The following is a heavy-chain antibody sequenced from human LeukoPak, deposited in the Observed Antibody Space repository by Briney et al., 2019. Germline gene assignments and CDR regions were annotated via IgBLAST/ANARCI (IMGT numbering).Heavy chain of an antibody. Sequence: PGRSLRLSCAASGXTFSTYWMHWVRQAPGKGLVWVSQINSDSGRTRYADSVKGRLTISRDNAKNTVYLQINSLRAEDTAMYYCARGRNGFFDYWGHGTLVTVSS. CDR2: INSDSGRT. J-gene: IGHJ4*01. D-gene: IGHD5-24*01. CDR1: GXTFSTYW. CDR3: ARGRNGFFDY. V-gene: IGHV3-74*01.